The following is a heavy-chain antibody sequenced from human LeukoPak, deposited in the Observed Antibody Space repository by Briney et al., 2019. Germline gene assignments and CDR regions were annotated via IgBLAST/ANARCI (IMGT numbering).Heavy chain of an antibody. J-gene: IGHJ6*03. V-gene: IGHV3-30*02. CDR1: AFTFSSYG. D-gene: IGHD3-10*01. Sequence: GGSLRLSCAASAFTFSSYGMHWVRQAPGKGLEWVAFIRYDGSNKYYADSGKGRFTISRDNSKNTLYLQMNSLRAEDTAVYYCAKDSRGAYYMDVWGKGTTVTISS. CDR3: AKDSRGAYYMDV. CDR2: IRYDGSNK.